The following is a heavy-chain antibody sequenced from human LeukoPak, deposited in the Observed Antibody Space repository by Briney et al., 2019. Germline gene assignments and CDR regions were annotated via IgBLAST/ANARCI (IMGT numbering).Heavy chain of an antibody. V-gene: IGHV3-48*03. CDR2: ISSSGSTI. Sequence: PGGSLRLSCAASGFTFSSYEMIWVRQAPGKGLEWVSYISSSGSTIYYADSVKGRFTISRDNAKNSLYLQMNSLRAEDTAVYYCARISYGGNSDDYWGQGTLVTVSS. CDR1: GFTFSSYE. CDR3: ARISYGGNSDDY. J-gene: IGHJ4*02. D-gene: IGHD4-23*01.